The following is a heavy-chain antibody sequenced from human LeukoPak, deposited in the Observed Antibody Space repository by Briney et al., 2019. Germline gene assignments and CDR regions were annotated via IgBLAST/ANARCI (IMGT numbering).Heavy chain of an antibody. CDR3: ARDHWGAMAFDY. Sequence: SETLSLTCAVSGGSISSYYWSWIRQPPGKGLEWIGYIYYSGSTNYNPSLKSRVTISVDTSKNQFSLKLSSATAADTAVYYCARDHWGAMAFDYWGQGTLVTVSS. J-gene: IGHJ4*02. V-gene: IGHV4-59*01. CDR1: GGSISSYY. CDR2: IYYSGST. D-gene: IGHD5-18*01.